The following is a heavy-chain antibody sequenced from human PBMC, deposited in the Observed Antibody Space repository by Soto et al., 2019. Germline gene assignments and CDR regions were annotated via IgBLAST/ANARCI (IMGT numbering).Heavy chain of an antibody. J-gene: IGHJ6*02. V-gene: IGHV1-2*04. CDR3: ARGVGGYYYYYYGMDV. CDR2: INPNSGGT. D-gene: IGHD3-16*01. Sequence: SVKVSCKASGYTFTGYYIHWVRQAPGQGLEWMGWINPNSGGTNYAQKFQGWVTMTRDTSISTAYMELSRLRSDDTAVYYCARGVGGYYYYYYGMDVWGQGTTVTVSS. CDR1: GYTFTGYY.